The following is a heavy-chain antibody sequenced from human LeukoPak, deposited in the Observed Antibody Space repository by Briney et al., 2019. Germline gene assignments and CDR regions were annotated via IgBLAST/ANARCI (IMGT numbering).Heavy chain of an antibody. J-gene: IGHJ4*02. Sequence: SETLSLTCTVSGGSISSSSYFWGWTRQPPGKGLDWIGSIYYSGSTYYNPSLESRVTISVDTSKNQFSLKLNSVTAADTAVYYCARHGGLKYGGYEKRFDYWGQGTLVTVSS. CDR1: GGSISSSSYF. CDR2: IYYSGST. CDR3: ARHGGLKYGGYEKRFDY. V-gene: IGHV4-39*01. D-gene: IGHD5-12*01.